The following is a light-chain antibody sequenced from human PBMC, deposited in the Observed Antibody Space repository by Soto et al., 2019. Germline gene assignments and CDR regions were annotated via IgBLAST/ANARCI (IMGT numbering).Light chain of an antibody. J-gene: IGLJ2*01. V-gene: IGLV1-40*01. CDR3: QSYDSSLTALV. CDR2: GNN. CDR1: SSNIGAPYG. Sequence: QSVLTQPPSVSGAPGRRVTISCTGSSSNIGAPYGVHWYQQLPGTAPKLLIYGNNNRPSGVPDRFSGSQSGTSASLAITGLRAEDEADYYCQSYDSSLTALVFGGGTKLTVL.